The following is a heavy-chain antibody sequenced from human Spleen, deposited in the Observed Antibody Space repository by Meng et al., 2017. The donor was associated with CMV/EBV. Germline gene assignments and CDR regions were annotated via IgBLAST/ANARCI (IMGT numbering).Heavy chain of an antibody. CDR1: GGSIGSGSYY. D-gene: IGHD6-19*01. CDR3: ARDSSGWYMGNWFDP. J-gene: IGHJ5*02. Sequence: QVRLTVSVPELVKPLTPLPPPAAVSGGSIGSGSYYGSWIRQPAGKGLEWIGRIYTSGSTNYNPSLKSRVTISVDTSKNQFSLKLSSVTAADTAVYYCARDSSGWYMGNWFDPWGQGTLVTVSS. CDR2: IYTSGST. V-gene: IGHV4-61*02.